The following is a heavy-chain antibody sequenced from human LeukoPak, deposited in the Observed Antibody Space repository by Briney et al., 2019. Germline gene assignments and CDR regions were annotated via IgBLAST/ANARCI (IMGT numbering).Heavy chain of an antibody. CDR1: GYTFTGYY. CDR3: ARSPVWAVAGTGVDY. CDR2: INPNSGGT. J-gene: IGHJ4*02. V-gene: IGHV1-2*02. Sequence: GASVKVSCKASGYTFTGYYMHWVRQAPGQGLEWMGWINPNSGGTNYAQKFQGRVTMTRDTSISTAYMELSRLRSDDTAVYYCARSPVWAVAGTGVDYWGQGTLVTVSS. D-gene: IGHD6-19*01.